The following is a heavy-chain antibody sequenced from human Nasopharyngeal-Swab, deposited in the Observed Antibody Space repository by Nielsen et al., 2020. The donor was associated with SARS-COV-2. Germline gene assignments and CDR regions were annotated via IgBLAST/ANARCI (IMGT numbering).Heavy chain of an antibody. CDR2: IYPGDSDT. J-gene: IGHJ3*02. V-gene: IGHV5-51*01. Sequence: GESLKISCKGSGYRFISYWIGWVRQMPGKGLELMGIIYPGDSDTRYSPSFQGQVTISADKSINTAYLQWSRLKASDTAMYYCARTAIEGGYYRGDAFDIWGQGTMVTVSS. CDR3: ARTAIEGGYYRGDAFDI. D-gene: IGHD3-22*01. CDR1: GYRFISYW.